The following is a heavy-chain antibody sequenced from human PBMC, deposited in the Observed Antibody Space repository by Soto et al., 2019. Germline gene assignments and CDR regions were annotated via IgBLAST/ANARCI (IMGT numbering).Heavy chain of an antibody. V-gene: IGHV4-34*01. D-gene: IGHD3-10*01. CDR3: ARVFYYGSGSYFRPYKFDY. Sequence: SETLSLTCAVYGGSFSGYYWSWIRQPPGKGLEWIGEINHSGSTNYNPSLKGRVTISVDTSKNQFSLKLSSVTAADTAVYYCARVFYYGSGSYFRPYKFDYWGQGTLVTVSS. CDR1: GGSFSGYY. CDR2: INHSGST. J-gene: IGHJ4*02.